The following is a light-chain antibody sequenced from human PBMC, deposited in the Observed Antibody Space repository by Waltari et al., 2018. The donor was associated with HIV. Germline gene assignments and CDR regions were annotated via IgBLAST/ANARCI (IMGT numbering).Light chain of an antibody. CDR2: EDS. V-gene: IGLV3-21*02. Sequence: SYVLTQPPSVSVAPGQTASITCGGDNIGSKNVHWYQQKPGQAQPKPGQAPVLVLYEDSDRPAGVPERFSGSNSGNTATLTISRVESGDEADYYCQVWDSSSYVVFGGGTKLTVL. J-gene: IGLJ2*01. CDR1: NIGSKN. CDR3: QVWDSSSYVV.